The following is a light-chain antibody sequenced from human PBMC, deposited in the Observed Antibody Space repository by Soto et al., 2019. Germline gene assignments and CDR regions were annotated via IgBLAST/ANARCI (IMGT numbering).Light chain of an antibody. J-gene: IGLJ1*01. CDR1: SSDVGGYNY. CDR2: EVS. Sequence: QSALTQPASVSGSPGQSITISCTGTSSDVGGYNYVSWYQQHPGKAPKLMIYEVSNRPSGVSNRFPGSKSGNTASLTISGLHAEDEADYYCSSYSSSSTPRYVFGTGTKVTVL. CDR3: SSYSSSSTPRYV. V-gene: IGLV2-14*01.